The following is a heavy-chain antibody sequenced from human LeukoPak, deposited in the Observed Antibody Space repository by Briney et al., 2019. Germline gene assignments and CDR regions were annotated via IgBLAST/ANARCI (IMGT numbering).Heavy chain of an antibody. CDR2: ISSSSSYI. D-gene: IGHD6-19*01. CDR1: GFTFSSYS. J-gene: IGHJ4*02. Sequence: PGVSLRLSCAASGFTFSSYSMNWVRQAPGKGLEWVSSISSSSSYIYYADSVKGRFTISRDNAKNSLYLQMNSLRAEDTAVYYCARDRTGIAVAGQGGLDYWGQGTLVTVSS. CDR3: ARDRTGIAVAGQGGLDY. V-gene: IGHV3-21*01.